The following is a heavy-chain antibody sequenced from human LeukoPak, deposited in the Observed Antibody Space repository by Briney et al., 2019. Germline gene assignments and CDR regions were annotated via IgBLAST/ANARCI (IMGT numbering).Heavy chain of an antibody. V-gene: IGHV5-51*01. D-gene: IGHD6-13*01. CDR2: IYPGDSDT. CDR3: ASTPTSHGSSSWYLAPMEYYFDY. Sequence: GESLKISCKGSGYNFTNYWIGWVRQMPGKGLEWMGIIYPGDSDTTYSPSFQGQVTISADKSISTAYLQWSSLKASDTAMYYCASTPTSHGSSSWYLAPMEYYFDYWGQGTLVTVSS. CDR1: GYNFTNYW. J-gene: IGHJ4*02.